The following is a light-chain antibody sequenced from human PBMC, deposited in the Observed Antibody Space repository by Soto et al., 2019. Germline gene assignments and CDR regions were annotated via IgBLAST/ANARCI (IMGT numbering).Light chain of an antibody. CDR1: QSVSSY. J-gene: IGKJ1*01. CDR3: QQYGSSGT. CDR2: DAS. V-gene: IGKV3-11*01. Sequence: EFVLTQSPATLSLSPGERATLSCRASQSVSSYLAWYQQKPGQAPRLLIYDASNRATGIPARFSGTGSGTGFTLTINNLEAEDFAVYYCQQYGSSGTFGQGTKVDIK.